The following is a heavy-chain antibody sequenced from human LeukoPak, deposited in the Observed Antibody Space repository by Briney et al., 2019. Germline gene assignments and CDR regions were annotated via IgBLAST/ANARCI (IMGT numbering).Heavy chain of an antibody. D-gene: IGHD6-13*01. J-gene: IGHJ6*03. Sequence: ASVKVSCKASGYTFTNYALSWVRQAPGQGLEWMGWINTNTGNPTYAQGVTGRFVFSLDTSVSTAYLQISSLKTEDTALYFCARGFARCIAASSYSFYYYMDVWGKGTTVIVSS. CDR3: ARGFARCIAASSYSFYYYMDV. V-gene: IGHV7-4-1*02. CDR1: GYTFTNYA. CDR2: INTNTGNP.